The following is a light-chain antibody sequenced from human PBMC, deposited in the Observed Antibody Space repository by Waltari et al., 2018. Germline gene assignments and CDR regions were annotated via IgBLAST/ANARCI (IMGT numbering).Light chain of an antibody. V-gene: IGKV3-20*01. J-gene: IGKJ5*01. CDR1: QSVSSSY. CDR3: QQYAYTPIP. CDR2: GAS. Sequence: IVLTQSPGTLSLSPGERATLSCKVSQSVSSSYLAWYQQKPGQAPRLVIHGASSMAAAIPDRFSGSGSGTDFTLTISRLEPEDIAVYFCQQYAYTPIPFGQGTRLEIK.